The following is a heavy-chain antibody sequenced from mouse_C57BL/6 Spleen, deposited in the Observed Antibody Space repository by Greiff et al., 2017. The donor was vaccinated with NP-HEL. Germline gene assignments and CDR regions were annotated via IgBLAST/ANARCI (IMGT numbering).Heavy chain of an antibody. V-gene: IGHV5-4*01. J-gene: IGHJ3*01. CDR3: ARDQGLRREGFAY. D-gene: IGHD2-4*01. Sequence: EVKLMESGGGLVKPGGSLKLSCAASGFTFSSYAMSWVRQTPEKRLEWVATISDGGSYTYYPDNVKGRFTISRDNAKNNLYLQMSYLKSEDTAMYYCARDQGLRREGFAYWGQGTLVTVSA. CDR1: GFTFSSYA. CDR2: ISDGGSYT.